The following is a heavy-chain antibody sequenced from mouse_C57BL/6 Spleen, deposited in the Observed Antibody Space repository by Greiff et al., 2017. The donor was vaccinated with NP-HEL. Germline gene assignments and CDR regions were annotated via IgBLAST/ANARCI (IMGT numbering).Heavy chain of an antibody. CDR1: GFTFSSYG. CDR2: ISSGGSYT. Sequence: EVQRVESGGDLVKPGGSLKLSCAASGFTFSSYGMSWVRQTPDKRLEWVATISSGGSYTYYPDSVKGRFTISRDNAKNTLYLQMSSLKSEDTAMYYCARTTVVAPVDYWGQGTTLTVSS. J-gene: IGHJ2*01. V-gene: IGHV5-6*01. D-gene: IGHD1-1*01. CDR3: ARTTVVAPVDY.